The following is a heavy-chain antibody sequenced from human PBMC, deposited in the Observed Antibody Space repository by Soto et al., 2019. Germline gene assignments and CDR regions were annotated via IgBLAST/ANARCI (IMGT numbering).Heavy chain of an antibody. J-gene: IGHJ6*03. V-gene: IGHV1-46*03. Sequence: QVQLVQSGGEVKKPGASVRISCRASGYTFTNHYIHWVRQAPGQGLDWMGIITPSVGSTSYARKLHGIGTMTNDPSTNSVYMDLSSLISEATAVYFGDRGLRQHSAIGRFYYYDMDSGGAGTAVTVSS. D-gene: IGHD2-2*02. CDR3: DRGLRQHSAIGRFYYYDMDS. CDR2: ITPSVGST. CDR1: GYTFTNHY.